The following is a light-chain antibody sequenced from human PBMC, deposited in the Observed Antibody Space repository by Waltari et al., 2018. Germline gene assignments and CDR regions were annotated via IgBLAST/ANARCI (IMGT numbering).Light chain of an antibody. Sequence: DIHMTQFPSSRSASVGGRVTITCQATQDIRNHLNWYQQKPGKAPKLLVYDASRLQSGVPSRFGGSRSGTYFTFTISSLQAEDAATYYCQQYDKLPLTFGGGTKVDI. CDR1: QDIRNH. V-gene: IGKV1-33*01. J-gene: IGKJ4*01. CDR2: DAS. CDR3: QQYDKLPLT.